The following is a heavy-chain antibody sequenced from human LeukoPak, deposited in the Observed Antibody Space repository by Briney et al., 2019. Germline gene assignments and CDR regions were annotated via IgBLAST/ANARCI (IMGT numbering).Heavy chain of an antibody. J-gene: IGHJ4*02. CDR1: GYSFISQW. Sequence: PGESLKISCKGSGYSFISQWIGWVRQTPGKGLEWMGIIHPGDSDTRYSPSFQGRVTISGDKSISTAYLQWSSLRASDSAMYYCARGSRLGTQQLVHLDFWGQGTLVTASS. V-gene: IGHV5-51*01. D-gene: IGHD6-13*01. CDR2: IHPGDSDT. CDR3: ARGSRLGTQQLVHLDF.